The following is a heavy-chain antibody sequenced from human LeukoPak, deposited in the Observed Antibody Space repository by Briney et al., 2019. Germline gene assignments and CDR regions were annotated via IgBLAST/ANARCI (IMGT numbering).Heavy chain of an antibody. D-gene: IGHD2-8*01. Sequence: GGSLRLSCAASGFTFSSYSMNWVRQAPGKGLEWVSSISSSSSYIYYADSVTGRFTISRDNAKNSLYPQMNSMRAEATAVYYCARAGCTNGVCYRSNWFDPWGQGTLVTVSS. CDR1: GFTFSSYS. J-gene: IGHJ5*02. CDR3: ARAGCTNGVCYRSNWFDP. V-gene: IGHV3-21*01. CDR2: ISSSSSYI.